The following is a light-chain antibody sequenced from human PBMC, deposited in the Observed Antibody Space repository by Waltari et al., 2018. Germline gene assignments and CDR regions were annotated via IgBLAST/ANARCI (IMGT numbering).Light chain of an antibody. CDR1: QYVSGSY. Sequence: ETVLTQSPGTLSLSPGERATLSCRASQYVSGSYLAWYQQRPGQAPRLLIYSASRRPPGIPDRFSGSGSGTDFTLTISRLEPEDFAVYYCQQYGSSCTFGPGTKVDVK. J-gene: IGKJ3*01. CDR2: SAS. V-gene: IGKV3-20*01. CDR3: QQYGSSCT.